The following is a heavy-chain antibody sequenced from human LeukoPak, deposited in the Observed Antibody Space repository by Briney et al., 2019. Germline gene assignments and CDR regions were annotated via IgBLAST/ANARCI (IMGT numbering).Heavy chain of an antibody. CDR3: QGNIPAFDI. J-gene: IGHJ3*02. D-gene: IGHD2/OR15-2a*01. CDR1: GGSISSSSYY. V-gene: IGHV4-39*01. CDR2: IYYSGST. Sequence: SETLSLTCTVSGGSISSSSYYWGCIRQPPGKGLEWIRSIYYSGSTYYNPSLKSRVTISVDTSKNQFSLKLSSVTAADTAVYYCQGNIPAFDIWGQGTMVTVSS.